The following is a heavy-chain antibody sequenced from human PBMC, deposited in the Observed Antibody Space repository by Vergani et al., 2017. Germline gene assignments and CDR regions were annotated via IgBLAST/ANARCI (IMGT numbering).Heavy chain of an antibody. V-gene: IGHV3-23*04. Sequence: EVQLVESGGGLVQPGGSLTLSCVAYGLVFSDYTMSWVRQAPGKGLEWVSGISGSGVSAYYTDSVKGRFTISRDNSKNMLFLQMNNLRTEDTAIYYCAKQYFVSGNYLFDYWGQGTLVTVSS. CDR1: GLVFSDYT. D-gene: IGHD3-10*01. J-gene: IGHJ4*02. CDR2: ISGSGVSA. CDR3: AKQYFVSGNYLFDY.